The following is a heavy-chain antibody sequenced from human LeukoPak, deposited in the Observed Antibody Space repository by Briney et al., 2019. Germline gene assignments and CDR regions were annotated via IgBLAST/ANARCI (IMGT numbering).Heavy chain of an antibody. Sequence: GGSLRLSCAASGFTFSSYAMSWVRQAPGKGLEWVSAISGSGSNTYYADSVKGRFTISRDNSKNTLYLQMNSLRAEDTAVYYCAKGYDSSGYYFNYFDYWGQGTLVTVPS. CDR1: GFTFSSYA. V-gene: IGHV3-23*01. D-gene: IGHD3-22*01. J-gene: IGHJ4*02. CDR3: AKGYDSSGYYFNYFDY. CDR2: ISGSGSNT.